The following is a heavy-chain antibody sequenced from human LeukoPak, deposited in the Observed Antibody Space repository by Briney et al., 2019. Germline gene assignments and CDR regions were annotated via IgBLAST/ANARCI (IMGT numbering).Heavy chain of an antibody. CDR3: ARSRYSGSYYFDY. D-gene: IGHD1-26*01. J-gene: IGHJ4*02. V-gene: IGHV4-4*09. CDR1: GGSISSYY. CDR2: IYTSGST. Sequence: SETLSLTCTVSGGSISSYYWSWIRQPPGKGLEWIGYIYTSGSTNYNPSLKSRVTISVDTSKNQFSLKLSSVTAADTAVYYCARSRYSGSYYFDYWGQGTLVTVSS.